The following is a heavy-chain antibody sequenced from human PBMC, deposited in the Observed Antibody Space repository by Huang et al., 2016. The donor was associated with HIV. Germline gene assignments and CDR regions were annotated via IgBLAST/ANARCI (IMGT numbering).Heavy chain of an antibody. CDR3: VKDRGQQLSPFDS. CDR1: GFRLDMFN. Sequence: EVQLVDSGGGLGKPGGSLRLSCAASGFRLDMFNMFWGRQTPAKGLQWVASISPSSSFREYADSVKGRFSISRDNAKNSLYLQMNSLRGEDTAVYYCVKDRGQQLSPFDSWGQGTLVTVSS. J-gene: IGHJ4*02. D-gene: IGHD6-13*01. CDR2: ISPSSSFR. V-gene: IGHV3-21*01.